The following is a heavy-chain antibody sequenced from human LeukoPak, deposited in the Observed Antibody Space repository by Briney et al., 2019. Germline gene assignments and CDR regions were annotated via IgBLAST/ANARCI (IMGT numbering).Heavy chain of an antibody. J-gene: IGHJ4*02. CDR2: ISSSSSYI. V-gene: IGHV3-21*01. D-gene: IGHD1-26*01. CDR1: GFTFSSYT. Sequence: GGSLRLSCAASGFTFSSYTMNWVRQAPGKGLEWVSSISSSSSYIYYADSVKGRFTISRDNYKNTLSLQVNSLRAEDTAVYYCATAWELPDYFDYWGQGTLVTVSS. CDR3: ATAWELPDYFDY.